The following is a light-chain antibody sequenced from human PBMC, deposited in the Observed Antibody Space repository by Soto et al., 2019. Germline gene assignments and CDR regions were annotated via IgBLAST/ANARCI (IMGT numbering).Light chain of an antibody. CDR3: ATWDDSRGV. CDR2: RDD. V-gene: IGLV1-44*01. Sequence: QSGLTQPPSASGTPGQRVTISCSGSSSNIGSNTVDWYQQLPGTAPKLLIYRDDQRPSGVPDRFSGSKSGTSASLAISGLQSEDEADYYCATWDDSRGVFGGGTKLTVL. J-gene: IGLJ3*02. CDR1: SSNIGSNT.